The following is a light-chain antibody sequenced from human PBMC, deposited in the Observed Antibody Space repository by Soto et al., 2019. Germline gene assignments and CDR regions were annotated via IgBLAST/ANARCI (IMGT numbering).Light chain of an antibody. Sequence: EFVWTQSPGTLSLSPGERATISCRASQTVRNNYLAWYQQKPGQSPRLLIYDASSRATGIPDRFSGGGSGTDFTLTISRLEPEDFAVYYCQQFSSYPLTLGGGTKVDTK. CDR2: DAS. CDR3: QQFSSYPLT. J-gene: IGKJ4*01. V-gene: IGKV3-20*01. CDR1: QTVRNNY.